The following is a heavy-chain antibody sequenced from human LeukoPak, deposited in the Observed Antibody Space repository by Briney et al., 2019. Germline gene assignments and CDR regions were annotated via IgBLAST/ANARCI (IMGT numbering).Heavy chain of an antibody. V-gene: IGHV4-59*01. CDR1: GGSISSYY. CDR3: ARRVYCSSTSCNFYYYYGMDV. D-gene: IGHD2-2*01. CDR2: IYYSGST. J-gene: IGHJ6*02. Sequence: SETLSLTCTVSGGSISSYYWSWIRQPPGKGLEWIGYIYYSGSTNYNPSLKSRVTISVDTSKNQFSLKLSSVTAADTAVYYCARRVYCSSTSCNFYYYYGMDVWGQGTTVTVSS.